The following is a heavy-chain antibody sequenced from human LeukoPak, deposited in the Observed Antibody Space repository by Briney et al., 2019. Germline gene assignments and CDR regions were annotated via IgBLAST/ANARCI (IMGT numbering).Heavy chain of an antibody. D-gene: IGHD5-18*01. CDR3: ARPGVGSGRYGAFDI. CDR2: IYTSGST. Sequence: SETLSLTCTVSGGSISSYYWSWIRQPAGKGLEWIGRIYTSGSTNYNPSLKSRVTISVDTSKNQFSLKLSSVTAADTAVYYCARPGVGSGRYGAFDIWGQGTRVTVSS. V-gene: IGHV4-4*07. J-gene: IGHJ3*02. CDR1: GGSISSYY.